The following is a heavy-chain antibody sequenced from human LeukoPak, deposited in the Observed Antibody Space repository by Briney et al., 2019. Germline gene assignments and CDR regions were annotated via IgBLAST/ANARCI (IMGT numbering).Heavy chain of an antibody. CDR1: GFTFSSYS. D-gene: IGHD2-2*01. CDR3: ARDPINSIYCSSTSCACDV. CDR2: ISSSSSYI. V-gene: IGHV3-21*01. J-gene: IGHJ6*04. Sequence: GGSLRLSCAASGFTFSSYSMNWVRQAPGKGLEWVSSISSSSSYIYYADSVKGRFTISRDNAKNSLYLQMNSLRAEDTAVYYCARDPINSIYCSSTSCACDVWGKGTTVTVSS.